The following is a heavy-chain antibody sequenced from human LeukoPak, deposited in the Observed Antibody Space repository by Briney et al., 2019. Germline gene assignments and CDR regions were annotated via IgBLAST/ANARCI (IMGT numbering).Heavy chain of an antibody. J-gene: IGHJ6*03. CDR2: ISSSGSTI. V-gene: IGHV3-48*03. Sequence: GGSLRLSCAASGFTFSSYEMNWVRQAPGKGLEWVSYISSSGSTIYYADSVKGRFTISRDNAKNSLYLQMNSLRAEDTAVYYCARLYSSSSRAYYYYYYMDVWGKGTTVTVSS. D-gene: IGHD6-6*01. CDR1: GFTFSSYE. CDR3: ARLYSSSSRAYYYYYYMDV.